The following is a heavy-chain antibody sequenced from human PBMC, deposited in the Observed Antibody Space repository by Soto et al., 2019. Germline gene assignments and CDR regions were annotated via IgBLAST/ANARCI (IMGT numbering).Heavy chain of an antibody. J-gene: IGHJ2*01. CDR3: ARDETRRNRRYFDL. CDR1: GFTFSSYA. CDR2: ISGSGGST. V-gene: IGHV3-23*01. D-gene: IGHD4-4*01. Sequence: EVQLLGSGGGLVQPGGSLRLSCAASGFTFSSYAMSWVRQAPGKGLEWVSAISGSGGSTYYADSVKGRFTISRDNSKNTLYPQMNSLRVEDTAVYYCARDETRRNRRYFDLWGRGTLVTVSS.